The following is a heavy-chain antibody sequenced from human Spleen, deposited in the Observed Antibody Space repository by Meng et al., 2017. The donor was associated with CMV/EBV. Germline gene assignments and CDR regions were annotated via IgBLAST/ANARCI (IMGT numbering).Heavy chain of an antibody. CDR1: ISSGGYY. J-gene: IGHJ5*02. Sequence: ISSGGYYWSWIRQHPGKGLEWIGYIYYSESTYYNPSLKSRVTISVDTSKNQFSLKLSSVTAADTAVYYCARDPGYCSSTSCYTWFDPWGQGTLVTVSS. D-gene: IGHD2-2*02. CDR2: IYYSEST. CDR3: ARDPGYCSSTSCYTWFDP. V-gene: IGHV4-31*02.